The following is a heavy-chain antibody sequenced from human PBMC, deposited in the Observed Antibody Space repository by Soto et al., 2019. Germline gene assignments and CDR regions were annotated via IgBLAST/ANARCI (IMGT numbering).Heavy chain of an antibody. D-gene: IGHD3-9*01. J-gene: IGHJ4*02. CDR3: ARGVPRYFDWLYYFDY. Sequence: QVQLQESGPGLVKPSQTLSLTCTVSGGSISSGGYYWSWIRQHPGKGLEWIGYIYYSGSTYYNPSLKSRVTISVDTSKNQFSLKLSSVTAADTAVYYCARGVPRYFDWLYYFDYWGQGTLVTVSS. V-gene: IGHV4-31*03. CDR1: GGSISSGGYY. CDR2: IYYSGST.